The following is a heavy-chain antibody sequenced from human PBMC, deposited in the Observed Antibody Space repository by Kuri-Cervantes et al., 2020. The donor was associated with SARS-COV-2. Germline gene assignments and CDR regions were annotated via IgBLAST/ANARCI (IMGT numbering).Heavy chain of an antibody. J-gene: IGHJ4*02. CDR1: GFTFSSYS. Sequence: GGSLRLSCAASGFTFSSYSMNWVRQAPGKGLEWVAFIRYDGSNKYYADSVKGRFTISRDNSKNTLYLQMNSLRAEDTAVYYCAREYSSSYGYFDYWGQGTLVTVSS. CDR3: AREYSSSYGYFDY. CDR2: IRYDGSNK. D-gene: IGHD6-6*01. V-gene: IGHV3-30*02.